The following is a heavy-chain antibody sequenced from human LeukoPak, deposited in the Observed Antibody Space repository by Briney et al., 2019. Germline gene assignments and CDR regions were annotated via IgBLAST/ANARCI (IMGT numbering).Heavy chain of an antibody. CDR3: ARYIAAHQNWFDP. CDR2: INHSGST. Sequence: SETLSLTCAVYGGSFSGYYWSWIRQPPGKGLEWIGEINHSGSTNYNPSLKSRVTISVDTSKNQFSLKLSSVTAADTAVYYCARYIAAHQNWFDPWGQGTLVTVSP. D-gene: IGHD6-6*01. CDR1: GGSFSGYY. J-gene: IGHJ5*02. V-gene: IGHV4-34*01.